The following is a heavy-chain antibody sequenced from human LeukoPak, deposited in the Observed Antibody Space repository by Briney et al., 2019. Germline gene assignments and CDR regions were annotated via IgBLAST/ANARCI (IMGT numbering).Heavy chain of an antibody. V-gene: IGHV3-33*01. Sequence: GGSLRLSCAASGFTFSSYGMHWVRQAPGKGLEWVAVIWYDGSNKYYADSVKGRFTISRDNAKNSLDLQINSLGAEDTAVYYCARGLDCRSTSCYLDNWGQGTLVTVSS. J-gene: IGHJ4*02. CDR2: IWYDGSNK. CDR1: GFTFSSYG. D-gene: IGHD2-2*01. CDR3: ARGLDCRSTSCYLDN.